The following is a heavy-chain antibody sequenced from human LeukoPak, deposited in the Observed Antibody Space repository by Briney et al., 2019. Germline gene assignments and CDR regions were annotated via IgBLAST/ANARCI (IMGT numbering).Heavy chain of an antibody. Sequence: ASVKVSCKASGYTFTSYGISWVRQAPGQGLEWMGWISAYNGNTNYAQKLQGRVTTTTDTSTSTAYMELRSLRSDDTAVYYCARDRTMYYYGSGSYYMPFDYWGQGTLVTVSS. CDR3: ARDRTMYYYGSGSYYMPFDY. J-gene: IGHJ4*02. D-gene: IGHD3-10*01. CDR1: GYTFTSYG. V-gene: IGHV1-18*01. CDR2: ISAYNGNT.